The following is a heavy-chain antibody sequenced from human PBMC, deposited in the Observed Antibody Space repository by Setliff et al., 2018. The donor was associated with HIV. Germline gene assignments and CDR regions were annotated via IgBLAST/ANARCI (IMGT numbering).Heavy chain of an antibody. CDR3: ARASPHRYFFDY. V-gene: IGHV3-9*01. CDR2: ISWNSGSI. CDR1: GFTFDDYA. J-gene: IGHJ4*02. D-gene: IGHD1-20*01. Sequence: GGSLRLSCAASGFTFDDYAMHWVRQAPGKGLEWVSGISWNSGSIGYADSVKGRFTISGDNAKNSLYLEMNSLRAEETAVYYCARASPHRYFFDYWGQGSLVTVSS.